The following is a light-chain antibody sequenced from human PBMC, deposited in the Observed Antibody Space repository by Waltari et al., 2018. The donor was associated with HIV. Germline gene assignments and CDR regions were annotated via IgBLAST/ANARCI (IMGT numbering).Light chain of an antibody. CDR2: EVR. CDR3: SSYTVTSTLI. J-gene: IGLJ2*01. V-gene: IGLV2-14*01. CDR1: SSDVGAYKY. Sequence: QSALTQPASVSGSLGQSITISCTGSSSDVGAYKYVSWYQQHPGKAPKLIIYEVREWTSGVSNRFSGAKSGNTASLTISGLRAEDEATYYCSSYTVTSTLIFGGGTDLTV.